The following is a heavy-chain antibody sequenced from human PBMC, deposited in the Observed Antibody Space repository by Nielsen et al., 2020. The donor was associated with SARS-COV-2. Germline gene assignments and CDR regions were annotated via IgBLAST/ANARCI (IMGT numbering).Heavy chain of an antibody. Sequence: GESLKISCAASGFTFSSYGMHWVRRAPGKGLEWVAVTSYDGSSRYYADSVKGRFTISRDNAKNTVYLQMNSLRAEDTAVYYCARLRDDGYYFDTGPYDYWGQGTPVNVSS. D-gene: IGHD2/OR15-2a*01. CDR2: TSYDGSSR. J-gene: IGHJ4*02. CDR3: ARLRDDGYYFDTGPYDY. CDR1: GFTFSSYG. V-gene: IGHV3-30*03.